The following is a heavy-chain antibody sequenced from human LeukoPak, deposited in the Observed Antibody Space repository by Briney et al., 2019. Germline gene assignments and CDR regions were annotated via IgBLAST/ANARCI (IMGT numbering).Heavy chain of an antibody. Sequence: TASQTLPLTCTVSGGSISSGSYYWSWIRQPAGKGLEWIGRIYTSGSTNYNPSLKSRVTISVDTSKNQFSLKLSSVTAADTAVYYCARDGTVNWFDPWGQGTLVTVSS. CDR1: GGSISSGSYY. D-gene: IGHD4-17*01. J-gene: IGHJ5*02. CDR2: IYTSGST. V-gene: IGHV4-61*02. CDR3: ARDGTVNWFDP.